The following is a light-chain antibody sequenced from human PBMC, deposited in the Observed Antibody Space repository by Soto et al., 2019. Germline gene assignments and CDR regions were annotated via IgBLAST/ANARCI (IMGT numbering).Light chain of an antibody. Sequence: QPVLTQSPSASASLGASVKLTCTLSSGHSSYVIAWHQQQPEKGPRYLMNLNSDGSHNKGDGIPDRFSGSSSGAERYLTISSLQSEDEADYYCQTWGTGIVFGGGTKVTVL. V-gene: IGLV4-69*01. CDR3: QTWGTGIV. CDR1: SGHSSYV. CDR2: LNSDGSH. J-gene: IGLJ2*01.